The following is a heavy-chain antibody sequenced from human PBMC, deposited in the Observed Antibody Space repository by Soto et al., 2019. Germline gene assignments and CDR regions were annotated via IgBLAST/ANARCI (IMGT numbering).Heavy chain of an antibody. J-gene: IGHJ5*02. V-gene: IGHV1-3*04. CDR2: INTGNGNA. D-gene: IGHD2-2*01. CDR3: ARVDYGPTTCSLGFDP. CDR1: GYKFTSYT. Sequence: ASVKVSCKASGYKFTSYTMHWVRQAPGQRLEWMGWINTGNGNAKYSQRFQGRLTISRDTSASTAYMELSSLRSEDTAVYYCARVDYGPTTCSLGFDPWGQGTLVTVSS.